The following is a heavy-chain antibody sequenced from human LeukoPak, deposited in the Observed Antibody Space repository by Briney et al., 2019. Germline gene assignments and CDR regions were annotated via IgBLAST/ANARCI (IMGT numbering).Heavy chain of an antibody. CDR3: ARSSRYSGYDGDFDY. CDR2: MNPNSGNT. D-gene: IGHD5-12*01. J-gene: IGHJ4*02. CDR1: GYTFTSYD. Sequence: ASVKVSCKASGYTFTSYDINWVRQATGRGLEWMGWMNPNSGNTGYAQKFQGRVTMTRNTSISTAYMELSSLRSEDTAVYYCARSSRYSGYDGDFDYWGQGTLVTVSS. V-gene: IGHV1-8*01.